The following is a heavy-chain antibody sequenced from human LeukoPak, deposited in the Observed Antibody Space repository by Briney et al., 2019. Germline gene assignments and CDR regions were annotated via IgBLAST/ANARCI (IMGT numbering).Heavy chain of an antibody. Sequence: ASVKVSCKASGYTFTSNGMNWVRQAPGQGLEWMGWINTDTGNPTYAQGFTGRFVFSLDTSVSTAYLQISSLKAEDTAVYYCVRNGIYPLIYYDYWGQGALVTVSS. V-gene: IGHV7-4-1*02. CDR2: INTDTGNP. J-gene: IGHJ4*02. CDR1: GYTFTSNG. CDR3: VRNGIYPLIYYDY. D-gene: IGHD5-12*01.